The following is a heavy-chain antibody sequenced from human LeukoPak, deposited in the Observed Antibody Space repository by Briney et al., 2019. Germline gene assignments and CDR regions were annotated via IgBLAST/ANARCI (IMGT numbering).Heavy chain of an antibody. J-gene: IGHJ5*02. CDR1: GYTFTGYY. CDR2: INPNSGGT. D-gene: IGHD3-22*01. CDR3: ARGYYDSLGGNWFDH. V-gene: IGHV1-2*04. Sequence: ASVKVSCKASGYTFTGYYMHWVRQAPGQGLEWMGWINPNSGGTDYAQKFQGWVTMTRDTSISTAYMELSRLRSDDTAVYYCARGYYDSLGGNWFDHWGQGTLVTVSS.